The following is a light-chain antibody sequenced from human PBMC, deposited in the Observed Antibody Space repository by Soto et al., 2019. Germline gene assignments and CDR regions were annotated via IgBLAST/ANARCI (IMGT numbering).Light chain of an antibody. CDR1: SRDVAAYNY. J-gene: IGLJ1*01. V-gene: IGLV2-14*01. CDR2: EVS. CDR3: SSYTTSSTRV. Sequence: QSVLAQPASVSGSPGQSITISCTGTSRDVAAYNYVSWYQQHPGKAPKLMIYEVSNRPSGVSNRFSGSKSGNTASLTISGLQAEGEADYYCSSYTTSSTRVFGTGTKVTVL.